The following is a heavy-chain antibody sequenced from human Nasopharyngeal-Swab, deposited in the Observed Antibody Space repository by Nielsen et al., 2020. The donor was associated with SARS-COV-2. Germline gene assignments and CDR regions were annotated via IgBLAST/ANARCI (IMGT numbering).Heavy chain of an antibody. J-gene: IGHJ3*02. CDR3: ARDLRFLGHPIDI. CDR1: GASISSVGYY. CDR2: IYYSGST. V-gene: IGHV4-31*01. Sequence: SETLSLTCTVSGASISSVGYYWSWIRQHPGKGLEWIGYIYYSGSTYYNPSLKSPVTTSVATSKNQFSLKPSSVTAADTAVYYCARDLRFLGHPIDIWGQGTMVTVSS. D-gene: IGHD3-3*01.